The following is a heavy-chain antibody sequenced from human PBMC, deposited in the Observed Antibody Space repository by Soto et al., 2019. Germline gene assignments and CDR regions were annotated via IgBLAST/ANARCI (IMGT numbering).Heavy chain of an antibody. CDR3: ASIAYCGGDCYPASDAFDI. V-gene: IGHV5-51*01. J-gene: IGHJ3*02. CDR2: IYPGDSDT. CDR1: GYSFTSYW. D-gene: IGHD2-21*02. Sequence: PGESLKISCKGAGYSFTSYWIGWVRQMPGKGLDWMGIIYPGDSDTRYSPSFQGQVTISADKSISTAYLQWSSLKASDTATYYCASIAYCGGDCYPASDAFDIWGQGTMVTVSS.